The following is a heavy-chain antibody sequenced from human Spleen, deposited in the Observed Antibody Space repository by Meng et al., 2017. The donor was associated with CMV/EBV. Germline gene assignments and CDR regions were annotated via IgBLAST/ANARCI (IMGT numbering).Heavy chain of an antibody. CDR3: AARTLNGAVPDY. CDR2: IYSDSSST. D-gene: IGHD7-27*01. Sequence: GGSLRLSCAASGFTFNTYAMSWVRQTPGKGLEWVSVIYSDSSSTYYADSVKGRFTISRDNSKKTLNLQMNSLRGEDTAAYYCAARTLNGAVPDYWGQGTLVTVSS. V-gene: IGHV3-23*03. CDR1: GFTFNTYA. J-gene: IGHJ4*02.